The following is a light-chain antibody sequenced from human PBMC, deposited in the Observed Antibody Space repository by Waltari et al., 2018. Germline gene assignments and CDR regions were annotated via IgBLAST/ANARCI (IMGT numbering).Light chain of an antibody. V-gene: IGLV2-23*01. J-gene: IGLJ2*01. CDR3: SSYAGNCNLVV. Sequence: QCALTQPASVSGSPGQSITISCTGTSSDVGSYNLVSWYQQHPGKAPKLMIYEASKRPSGVFNRFSGSKSGNTASLTISGLQAEDEADYYCSSYAGNCNLVVFGGGTKLTVL. CDR1: SSDVGSYNL. CDR2: EAS.